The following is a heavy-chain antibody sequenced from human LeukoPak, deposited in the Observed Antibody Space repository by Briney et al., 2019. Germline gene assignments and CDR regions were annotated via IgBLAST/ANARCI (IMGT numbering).Heavy chain of an antibody. CDR1: GGSFSGYY. V-gene: IGHV4-34*01. CDR3: ARGRPSDY. CDR2: INHSGST. J-gene: IGHJ4*02. Sequence: SETLSLTCAVYGGSFSGYYWSWIRQPPGKGLEWIGEINHSGSTNYNPSLKSRVTISVDTSKNQFSLKLSSVTAADTAVYYRARGRPSDYWGQGTLVTVSS.